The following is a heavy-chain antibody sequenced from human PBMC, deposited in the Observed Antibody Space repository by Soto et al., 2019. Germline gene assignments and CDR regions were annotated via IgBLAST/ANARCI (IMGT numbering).Heavy chain of an antibody. CDR1: GFTFSMHY. J-gene: IGHJ4*02. CDR2: IKTDGSDK. Sequence: EVQLVESGGDLVQPGESLRLSCAASGFTFSMHYMSWARQAPGKGLEWVANIKTDGSDKNYVDSVKGRFTISRDNAKNSLYLQMNSLRAEDMAVYYCVRGGGSFDYWGQGTLVTVSS. D-gene: IGHD3-10*01. CDR3: VRGGGSFDY. V-gene: IGHV3-7*04.